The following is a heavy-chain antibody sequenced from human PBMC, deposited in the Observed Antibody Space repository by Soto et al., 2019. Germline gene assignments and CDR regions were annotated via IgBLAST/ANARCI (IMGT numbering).Heavy chain of an antibody. J-gene: IGHJ3*02. CDR2: IWYDGSNK. Sequence: GGSLRLSCAASGFTFSSYGMHWVRQAPGKGLEWVAVIWYDGSNKYYADSVKGRFTISRDNSKNTPYLQMNSLRAEDTAVYYCARDIEMATVYDAFDIWGQGTMVTVSS. CDR1: GFTFSSYG. D-gene: IGHD4-4*01. CDR3: ARDIEMATVYDAFDI. V-gene: IGHV3-33*01.